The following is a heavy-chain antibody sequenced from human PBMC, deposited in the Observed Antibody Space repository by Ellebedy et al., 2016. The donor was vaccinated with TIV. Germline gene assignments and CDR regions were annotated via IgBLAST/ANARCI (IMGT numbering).Heavy chain of an antibody. J-gene: IGHJ6*02. CDR1: GHTLTELS. Sequence: ASVKVSCXVSGHTLTELSIHWVRQAPGKGLEWVGGFDPADGETIYAQRFQGRVTMTEDTSTDTAYMDLSSLTYDHTAVYYCFCLPSAVARAAPLSYYIMDVWGQGTTLTVSS. CDR3: FCLPSAVARAAPLSYYIMDV. CDR2: FDPADGET. D-gene: IGHD2-15*01. V-gene: IGHV1-24*01.